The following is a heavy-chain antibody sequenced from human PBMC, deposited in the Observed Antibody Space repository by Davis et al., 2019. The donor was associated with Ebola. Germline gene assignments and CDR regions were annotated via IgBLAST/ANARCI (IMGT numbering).Heavy chain of an antibody. J-gene: IGHJ4*02. CDR1: GYTFTGYY. Sequence: AASVKVSCKASGYTFTGYYMHWVRQAPGQGLEWMGWINTNTGNPTYAQGFTGRFVFSLDTSVSTAYLQISSLKAEDIAVYYCARCEENPDTSMVSCFDYWGQGTLVTVSS. CDR2: INTNTGNP. D-gene: IGHD5-18*01. V-gene: IGHV7-4-1*02. CDR3: ARCEENPDTSMVSCFDY.